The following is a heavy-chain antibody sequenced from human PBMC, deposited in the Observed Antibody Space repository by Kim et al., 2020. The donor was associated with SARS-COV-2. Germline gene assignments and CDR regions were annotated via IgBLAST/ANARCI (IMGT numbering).Heavy chain of an antibody. J-gene: IGHJ4*02. CDR1: GGSINNCY. CDR3: ARGGGYSSGKAKFDY. V-gene: IGHV4-4*07. CDR2: IYASGTT. D-gene: IGHD6-19*01. Sequence: SETLSLTCTVSGGSINNCYWSWIRQPAGKGLEWIGRIYASGTTNYNPSLKSRVTMSVDTSKNQFSLNLSSVTAADTAVYHCARGGGYSSGKAKFDYWGQGTLVTASS.